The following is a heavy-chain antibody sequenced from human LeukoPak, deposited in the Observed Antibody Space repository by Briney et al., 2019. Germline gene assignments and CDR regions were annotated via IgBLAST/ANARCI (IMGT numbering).Heavy chain of an antibody. CDR1: GFTFSSYW. Sequence: GGSLRLSCAASGFTFSSYWMSWVRQAPGKGLEWVANIKQDGSEKYYVDSVKGRFTISRDNAKNSLYLQMNSLRAEDTAVYYCARGRRNYYDSSGYCDYWGQGTLVTVSS. CDR3: ARGRRNYYDSSGYCDY. J-gene: IGHJ4*02. CDR2: IKQDGSEK. V-gene: IGHV3-7*01. D-gene: IGHD3-22*01.